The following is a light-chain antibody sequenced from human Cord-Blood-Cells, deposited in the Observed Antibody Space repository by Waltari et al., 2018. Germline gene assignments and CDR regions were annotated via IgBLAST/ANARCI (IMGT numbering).Light chain of an antibody. CDR3: CSYAGSSTVV. CDR2: EGS. CDR1: TSCVGCYNL. Sequence: QSALTQPASVSGSPGQSITISCTATTSCVGCYNLVSWYQQHPGKAPKLMIYEGSKRPSGVSNRFSGSKSGNTASLTISGLQAEDEADYYCCSYAGSSTVVFGGGTKLTVL. V-gene: IGLV2-23*01. J-gene: IGLJ2*01.